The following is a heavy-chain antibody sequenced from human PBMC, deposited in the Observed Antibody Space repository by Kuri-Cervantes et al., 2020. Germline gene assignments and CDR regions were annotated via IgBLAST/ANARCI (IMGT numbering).Heavy chain of an antibody. D-gene: IGHD5-18*01. J-gene: IGHJ3*02. CDR3: ARKDTGAVKGAFDI. CDR1: ELSISTYW. CDR2: IKQDGSEE. V-gene: IGHV3-7*03. Sequence: GGSLRLSCVVSELSISTYWMSWVRQAPGKGLEWVASIKQDGSEENYVDSLKGRFSISRDNAKKSLYLQMNSLRGEDTALYYCARKDTGAVKGAFDIWGQGTMVTVSS.